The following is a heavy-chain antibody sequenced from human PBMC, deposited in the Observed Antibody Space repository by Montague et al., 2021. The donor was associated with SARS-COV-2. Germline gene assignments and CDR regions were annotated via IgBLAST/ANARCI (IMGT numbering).Heavy chain of an antibody. CDR2: ISYDGSNK. CDR1: GFTFSSYA. V-gene: IGHV3-30*04. D-gene: IGHD4-23*01. Sequence: SLRLSCAASGFTFSSYAMHWVRQAPGKGLEWVAVISYDGSNKYYADSVKGRFTISRDNPKNTLYLQMNSLRAEDTAVYYCARGYGGNYYYGMDVWGQGTTVTVSS. CDR3: ARGYGGNYYYGMDV. J-gene: IGHJ6*02.